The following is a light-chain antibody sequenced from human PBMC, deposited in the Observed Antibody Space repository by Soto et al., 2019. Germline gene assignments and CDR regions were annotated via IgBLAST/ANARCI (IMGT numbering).Light chain of an antibody. CDR1: SSDVGSNNH. CDR3: ISYTGSYTLYV. V-gene: IGLV2-14*03. CDR2: DVS. J-gene: IGLJ1*01. Sequence: QSALTQPASVSGSPGQSITVSCTGTSSDVGSNNHVSWYQLHPGKAPKLMIYDVSNRPSGVSNRFSGSKSGNTASLTISGLQTEDEADYYCISYTGSYTLYVSGTGTKVTVL.